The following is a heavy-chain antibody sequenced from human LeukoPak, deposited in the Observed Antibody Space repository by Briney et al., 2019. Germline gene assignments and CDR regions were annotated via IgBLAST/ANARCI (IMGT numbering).Heavy chain of an antibody. D-gene: IGHD2-21*02. CDR3: ARIVVVTATSVYFDY. CDR2: IYYSGST. V-gene: IGHV4-31*03. J-gene: IGHJ4*02. Sequence: SQTLSLTRTVSGGSISSGGYYWSWIRQHPGKGLEWIGYIYYSGSTYYNPSLKSRVTISVDTSKNQFSLKLSSVTAADTAVYYCARIVVVTATSVYFDYWGQGTLVTVPS. CDR1: GGSISSGGYY.